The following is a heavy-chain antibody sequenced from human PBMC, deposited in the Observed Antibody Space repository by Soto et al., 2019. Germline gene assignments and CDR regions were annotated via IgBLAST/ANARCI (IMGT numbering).Heavy chain of an antibody. D-gene: IGHD3-9*01. Sequence: QVQLVQSGAEVKKPGSSVKVSCKASGGTFSSNAISWERQAPGQGLEWMGGIIPIYASPNYAQNFQGRVTVTADKATSTAYLELSRLKFADSAIYYCAVTVTGSRSPLAHWGRGTLVIVSS. CDR1: GGTFSSNA. CDR2: IIPIYASP. CDR3: AVTVTGSRSPLAH. J-gene: IGHJ4*02. V-gene: IGHV1-69*06.